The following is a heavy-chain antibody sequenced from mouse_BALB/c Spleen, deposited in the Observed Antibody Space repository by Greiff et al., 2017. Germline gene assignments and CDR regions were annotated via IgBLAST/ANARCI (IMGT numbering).Heavy chain of an antibody. Sequence: QVQLKQSGAELAKPGPPVKKSCKASGYTFPSYRMHWVKQRPGQGLEWIGYINPSTGYTEYNQKFKDEATLTADKSSSTAYMQLSSLTSEDSAVYYCARRMITTSYAMDYRGQGTSVTGAS. V-gene: IGHV1-4*01. CDR2: INPSTGYT. D-gene: IGHD2-4*01. CDR1: GYTFPSYR. CDR3: ARRMITTSYAMDY. J-gene: IGHJ4*01.